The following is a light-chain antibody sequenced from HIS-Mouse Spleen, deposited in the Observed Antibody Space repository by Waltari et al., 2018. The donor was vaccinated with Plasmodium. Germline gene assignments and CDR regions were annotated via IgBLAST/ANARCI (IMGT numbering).Light chain of an antibody. Sequence: SYALTQPPSVSVSPGPTSRITFSGASLTKNIAYLYQQKSGQAPVLVIYEDSKRPSGVPERFSGSSSGTMATLTISGAQVEDEADYYCYSTDSSGNHRVFGGGTKLTVL. CDR1: SLTKNI. V-gene: IGLV3-10*01. CDR3: YSTDSSGNHRV. J-gene: IGLJ3*02. CDR2: EDS.